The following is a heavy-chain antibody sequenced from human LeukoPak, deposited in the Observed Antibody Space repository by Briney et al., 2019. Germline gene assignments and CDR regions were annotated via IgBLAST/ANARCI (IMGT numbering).Heavy chain of an antibody. Sequence: PSETLSLTCTVSGGSISSYYWSWIRQPPGKGLEWIGYIYYSGSTNYSPSLKSRVTISVDTSKNQFSLKLSSVNAADTAVYYCASLTVVPGDYYYYMDVWGKGTTVTVSS. J-gene: IGHJ6*03. CDR1: GGSISSYY. D-gene: IGHD2-2*01. V-gene: IGHV4-59*01. CDR3: ASLTVVPGDYYYYMDV. CDR2: IYYSGST.